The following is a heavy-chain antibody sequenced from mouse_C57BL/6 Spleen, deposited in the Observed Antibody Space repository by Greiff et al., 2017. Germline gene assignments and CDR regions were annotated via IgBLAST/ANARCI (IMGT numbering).Heavy chain of an antibody. V-gene: IGHV1-69*01. D-gene: IGHD4-1*01. CDR2: IDPSDSYT. Sequence: QVQLQQPGAELVMPGASVKLSCKASGYTFTSYWMHWVKQRPGQGLEWIGEIDPSDSYTNYNQKFKGKSTLTVDKSSSTAYMQRSSLTSEDSSVYYGARGTGRGGFAYWGQGTLVTVSA. J-gene: IGHJ3*01. CDR3: ARGTGRGGFAY. CDR1: GYTFTSYW.